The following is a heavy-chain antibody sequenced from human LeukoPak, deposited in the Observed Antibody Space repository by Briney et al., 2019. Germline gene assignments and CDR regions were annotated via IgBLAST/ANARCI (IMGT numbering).Heavy chain of an antibody. J-gene: IGHJ4*02. CDR1: GFTFSNAW. D-gene: IGHD3-22*01. CDR3: TTLMYYFDTGGKLNYFDF. Sequence: GGSLRLSCAASGFTFSNAWMSWVRQAPGKGLEWVGRIRSKTDGGTTDYAAPEKGRFTISRDDLKNTLYLQMNSLKAEDTAVYYCTTLMYYFDTGGKLNYFDFWGQGSLVTVSS. CDR2: IRSKTDGGTT. V-gene: IGHV3-15*01.